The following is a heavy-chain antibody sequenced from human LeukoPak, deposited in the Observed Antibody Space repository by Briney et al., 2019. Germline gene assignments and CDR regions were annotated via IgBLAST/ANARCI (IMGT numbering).Heavy chain of an antibody. CDR2: IYYSGST. D-gene: IGHD3-3*01. V-gene: IGHV4-30-4*01. CDR3: VRSRPDYDSWSGYYVNYFDY. Sequence: TSSETLSLTCVVSGGSVSSSKWWSWVRQPPGKGLEWIGYIYYSGSTYYNPSLKSRVTISVDTSKNQFSLKLNSVTAADTAVYHCVRSRPDYDSWSGYYVNYFDYWGQGTLVTVSS. CDR1: GGSVSSSKW. J-gene: IGHJ4*02.